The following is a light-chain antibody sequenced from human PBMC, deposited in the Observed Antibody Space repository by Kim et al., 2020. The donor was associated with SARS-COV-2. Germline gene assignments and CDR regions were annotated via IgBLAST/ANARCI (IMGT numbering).Light chain of an antibody. V-gene: IGKV3-15*01. CDR1: LSISNN. CDR2: GAS. Sequence: EVVLTQSPPTLSVSPGERATFSCRASLSISNNLAWFQQRPGQAPRLLIYGASSRAIGIADMCSGRGAGTVFTLTISSLQSEDFGVYYCQQYDYWPTFGQGTKVDIK. CDR3: QQYDYWPT. J-gene: IGKJ1*01.